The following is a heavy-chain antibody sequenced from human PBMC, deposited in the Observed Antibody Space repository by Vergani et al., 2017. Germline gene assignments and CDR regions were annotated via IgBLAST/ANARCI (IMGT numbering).Heavy chain of an antibody. CDR1: GFPFSFYW. CDR2: VKQDGSDK. Sequence: EVELVESGGKLVQPGGSLRLSCATSGFPFSFYWMSWVRQAPGKGLEWVANVKQDGSDKYYVDSVKGRFTISSDNAKNILYLEMKGLRAEDTALYYCARVRYYCSGDCHPGEYYYYMDVWGKGTTVTVSS. J-gene: IGHJ6*03. D-gene: IGHD2-21*01. CDR3: ARVRYYCSGDCHPGEYYYYMDV. V-gene: IGHV3-7*01.